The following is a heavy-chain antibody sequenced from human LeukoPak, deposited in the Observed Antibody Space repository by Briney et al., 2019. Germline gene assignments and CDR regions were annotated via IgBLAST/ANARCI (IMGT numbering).Heavy chain of an antibody. V-gene: IGHV3-74*01. CDR2: INSDGSRT. CDR3: ARGRIVGATWRWYFDL. J-gene: IGHJ2*01. Sequence: GGSLRLSCAASGFTFSSYWIHWVRQAPGKGLVWVSRINSDGSRTNYADSVKGRFTISRDNAKNTLYLQTNSLRAEDTAVYYCARGRIVGATWRWYFDLWGRGTLVTVSS. CDR1: GFTFSSYW. D-gene: IGHD1-26*01.